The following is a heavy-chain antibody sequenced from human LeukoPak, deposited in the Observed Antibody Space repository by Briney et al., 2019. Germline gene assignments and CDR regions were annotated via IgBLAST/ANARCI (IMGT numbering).Heavy chain of an antibody. Sequence: GGSLRLSCAASGFTFSSYAMSWVRQAPGKGLEWVANIKQDGSEKYYVDSVKGRFTISRGNAKNSLYLQMNSLRAEDTAVYYCARGVDSLLYFYFDYWGQGTLVTVSS. CDR3: ARGVDSLLYFYFDY. CDR2: IKQDGSEK. D-gene: IGHD3-22*01. J-gene: IGHJ4*02. V-gene: IGHV3-7*04. CDR1: GFTFSSYA.